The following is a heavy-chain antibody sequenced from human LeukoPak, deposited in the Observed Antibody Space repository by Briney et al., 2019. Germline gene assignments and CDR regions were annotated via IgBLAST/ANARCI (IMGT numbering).Heavy chain of an antibody. Sequence: APVKVSCKASGYTFTGYYMHWVRQAPGQGLEWMGWINPNSGGTNCAQKFQGRVTMTRDTSISTAYMELSRLRSDDTAVYYCASICSGGSCRFLRAGGLDYWGQGTLVTVSS. J-gene: IGHJ4*02. CDR3: ASICSGGSCRFLRAGGLDY. V-gene: IGHV1-2*02. CDR1: GYTFTGYY. D-gene: IGHD2-15*01. CDR2: INPNSGGT.